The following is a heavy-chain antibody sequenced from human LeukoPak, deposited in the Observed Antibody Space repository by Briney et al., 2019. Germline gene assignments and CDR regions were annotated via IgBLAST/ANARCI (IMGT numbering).Heavy chain of an antibody. Sequence: GGSLRLSCAASGFTFSSYWMSWVRQAPGKGLEWVANIKQDGSEKYYVDSVKGRFTISRDYSKNTLYLQMNSLRAEDTAVYYCARDGGYCGSTSCSNWFDPWGQGTLVTVSS. CDR2: IKQDGSEK. D-gene: IGHD2-2*01. CDR1: GFTFSSYW. V-gene: IGHV3-7*01. CDR3: ARDGGYCGSTSCSNWFDP. J-gene: IGHJ5*02.